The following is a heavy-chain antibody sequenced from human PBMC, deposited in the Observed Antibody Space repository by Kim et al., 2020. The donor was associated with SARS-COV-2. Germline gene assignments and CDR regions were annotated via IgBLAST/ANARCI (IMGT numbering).Heavy chain of an antibody. Sequence: ADSVKGRFTTSRDSSRDTLYLQMNSLRVEDTAIYYWAKDSVPDGAWDFDYWGRGTLVTVSS. CDR3: AKDSVPDGAWDFDY. J-gene: IGHJ4*02. V-gene: IGHV3-23*01. D-gene: IGHD3-10*01.